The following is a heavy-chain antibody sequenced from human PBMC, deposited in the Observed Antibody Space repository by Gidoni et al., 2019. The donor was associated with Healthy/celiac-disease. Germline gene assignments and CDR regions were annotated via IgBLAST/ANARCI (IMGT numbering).Heavy chain of an antibody. CDR3: ARDMDGDEWLLLRY. V-gene: IGHV3-33*01. CDR2: IWYDGSNK. CDR1: GFTFSSYG. J-gene: IGHJ4*02. Sequence: QVQLVESGGGVVQPGRSLSLSCAASGFTFSSYGMHWVRQAPGKGLEWVAGIWYDGSNKYYADSVKGRFTISRDNSKNTLYLQMNSLRAEDTAVYYCARDMDGDEWLLLRYWGQGTLVTVSS. D-gene: IGHD3-22*01.